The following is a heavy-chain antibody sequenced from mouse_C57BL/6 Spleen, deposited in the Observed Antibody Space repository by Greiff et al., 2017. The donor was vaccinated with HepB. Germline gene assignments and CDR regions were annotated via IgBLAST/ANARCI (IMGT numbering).Heavy chain of an antibody. Sequence: EVQLVESEGGLVQPGSSMKLSCTASGFTFSDYYMAWVCQVPEKGLEWVANIKYDGSSTYYLDSLKSRFIISRDNTKNILYLQMSSLKSEATATYYCARDNYGAMDYWGQGTSVTVSS. V-gene: IGHV5-16*01. CDR3: ARDNYGAMDY. D-gene: IGHD1-1*01. J-gene: IGHJ4*01. CDR1: GFTFSDYY. CDR2: IKYDGSST.